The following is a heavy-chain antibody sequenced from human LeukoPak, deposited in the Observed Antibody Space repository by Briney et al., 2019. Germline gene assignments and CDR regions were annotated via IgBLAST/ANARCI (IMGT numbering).Heavy chain of an antibody. D-gene: IGHD3-10*01. Sequence: GGSLRLSCAASGFTFSSYAMSWVRQAPGKGLEWVANIKQDGSEKYYVDSVKGRFTISRDNAKNSLYLQMNSLRAEDTAVYYCARERFGESNFDYWGQGTLVTVSS. J-gene: IGHJ4*02. CDR3: ARERFGESNFDY. CDR2: IKQDGSEK. CDR1: GFTFSSYA. V-gene: IGHV3-7*01.